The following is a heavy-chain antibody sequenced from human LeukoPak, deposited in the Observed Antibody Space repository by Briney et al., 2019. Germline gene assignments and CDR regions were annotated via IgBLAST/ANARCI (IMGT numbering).Heavy chain of an antibody. Sequence: PSETLSLTCAVYGGSFSGYYWSWLRQPPGKGLEWIGEINHSGSSSYNPSPKSRVTISVDTSKNQFSLKLSSVTAADTAVYYCARGVKVAARALGYWGQGTLVTVSS. CDR2: INHSGSS. J-gene: IGHJ4*02. V-gene: IGHV4-34*01. CDR3: ARGVKVAARALGY. CDR1: GGSFSGYY. D-gene: IGHD2-15*01.